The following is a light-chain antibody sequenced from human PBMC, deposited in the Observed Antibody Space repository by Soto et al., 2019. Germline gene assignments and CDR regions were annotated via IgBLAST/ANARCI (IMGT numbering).Light chain of an antibody. CDR3: TSYVGSNIWV. CDR2: DNN. V-gene: IGLV1-51*01. CDR1: SSNIGNNY. J-gene: IGLJ3*02. Sequence: QSVLTQPPSVSAAPGQKVTISCSGSSSNIGNNYVSWYQQLPGTAPKLLIYDNNKRPSEIPDRFSGSKSGTSATLGITGLQTGDEADYYCTSYVGSNIWVFGGGTKLTVL.